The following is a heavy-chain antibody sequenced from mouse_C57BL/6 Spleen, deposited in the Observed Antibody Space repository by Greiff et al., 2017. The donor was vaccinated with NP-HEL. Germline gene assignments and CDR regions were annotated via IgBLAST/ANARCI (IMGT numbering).Heavy chain of an antibody. Sequence: QVQLKQPGAELVKPGASVKMSCKASGYTFTSYWITWVKQRPGQGLEWIGDIYPGSGSTNYNEKFKSKATLTVDTSSSTAYMQLSSLTSEDSAVYYCARRLYDYDGVAYWGQGTLVTVSA. CDR3: ARRLYDYDGVAY. CDR1: GYTFTSYW. CDR2: IYPGSGST. D-gene: IGHD2-4*01. V-gene: IGHV1-55*01. J-gene: IGHJ3*01.